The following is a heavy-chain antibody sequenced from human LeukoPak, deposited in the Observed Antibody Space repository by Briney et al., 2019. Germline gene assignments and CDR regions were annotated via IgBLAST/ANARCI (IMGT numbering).Heavy chain of an antibody. CDR2: INWDNGGI. Sequence: GGSLRLSCAASGFTFDDYAMHWVRQFPGKGLEWVSGINWDNGGIVFAESVRGRFTISRDNAKSSLYLQLNNLKIEDTAFYFCVKDINKVLTANLDFWGQGTLVTVSS. CDR3: VKDINKVLTANLDF. J-gene: IGHJ4*02. CDR1: GFTFDDYA. D-gene: IGHD2-21*02. V-gene: IGHV3-9*01.